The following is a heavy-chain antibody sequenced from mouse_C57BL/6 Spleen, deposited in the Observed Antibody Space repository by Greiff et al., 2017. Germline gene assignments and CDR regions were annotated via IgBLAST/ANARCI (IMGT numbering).Heavy chain of an antibody. V-gene: IGHV5-4*03. D-gene: IGHD3-2*02. J-gene: IGHJ4*01. CDR1: GFTFSGYA. Sequence: EVKLMESGGGLVKPGGSLKLSCAASGFTFSGYAMSWVRQTPDNVKGRFTISRDNAKNNLYLQMSHLKSEATAMYYCASDHSSGYVRYAMDYWGQGTSVTVSS. CDR3: ASDHSSGYVRYAMDY.